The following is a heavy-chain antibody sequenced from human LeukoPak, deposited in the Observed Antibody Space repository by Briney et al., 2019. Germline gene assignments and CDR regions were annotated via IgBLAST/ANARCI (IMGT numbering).Heavy chain of an antibody. CDR1: GGSISSITYY. CDR2: IYYSGST. Sequence: TSETLSLTCTASGGSISSITYYWGWIRQPPGKGLEWIGSIYYSGSTYYNPSLKSRVTISVDTSKNQFSLKLSSVTAADTAVYYCARSPHYYGSGSYHYFDYWGQGTLVTVSS. J-gene: IGHJ4*02. CDR3: ARSPHYYGSGSYHYFDY. D-gene: IGHD3-10*01. V-gene: IGHV4-39*01.